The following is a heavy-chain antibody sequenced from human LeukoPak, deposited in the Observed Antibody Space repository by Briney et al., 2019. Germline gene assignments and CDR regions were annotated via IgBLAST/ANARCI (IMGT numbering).Heavy chain of an antibody. Sequence: GGSLRLSCAASGFTFSSYSMNSVRQAPGKGLEWVSYISSSGSTIYYADSAKGRFTISRDNAKNSLYLQMNSLRAEDTAVYYCARDGGGYDYYYYYYMDVWGKGTTVTVSS. CDR3: ARDGGGYDYYYYYYMDV. D-gene: IGHD6-25*01. V-gene: IGHV3-48*01. CDR2: ISSSGSTI. J-gene: IGHJ6*03. CDR1: GFTFSSYS.